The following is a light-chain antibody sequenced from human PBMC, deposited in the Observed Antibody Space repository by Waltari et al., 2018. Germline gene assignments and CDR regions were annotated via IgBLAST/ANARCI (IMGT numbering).Light chain of an antibody. CDR1: NIGSYS. CDR2: YDS. V-gene: IGLV3-21*04. J-gene: IGLJ1*01. CDR3: QVWHPDIDPGV. Sequence: SYVLTQPPSVSVAPGETARITCGGDNIGSYSVHWYQQKPRQAPVLVIFYDSDRPSGIPARVSGSNSGNTATLTITGVEAGDEARYYCQVWHPDIDPGVFGTGTEVTVL.